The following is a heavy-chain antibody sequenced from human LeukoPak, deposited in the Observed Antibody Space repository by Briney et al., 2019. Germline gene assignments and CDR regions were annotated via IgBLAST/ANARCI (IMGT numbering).Heavy chain of an antibody. CDR2: IIPIFATA. CDR1: GGTFSSYA. Sequence: ASVKVSCKASGGTFSSYAISWVRQAPGQGLEWMGGIIPIFATANYAQKFQGRVTITADESTSTAYMELSSLRSEDTAVYYCARDYVDDIPMIKDYWGQGTLVTVSS. D-gene: IGHD2-8*01. V-gene: IGHV1-69*01. CDR3: ARDYVDDIPMIKDY. J-gene: IGHJ4*02.